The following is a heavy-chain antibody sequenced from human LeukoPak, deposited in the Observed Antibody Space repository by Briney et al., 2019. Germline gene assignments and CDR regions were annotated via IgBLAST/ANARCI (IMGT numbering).Heavy chain of an antibody. CDR2: INHSGST. D-gene: IGHD2-2*01. J-gene: IGHJ4*02. Sequence: KPSETLSLTCAVYGGSFSGYYWSWIRQPPGKGLEWIGEINHSGSTNYNPSLKSRVTISVDTSKNRFSLKLSSVTAADTAVYYCARAQPTASRLANLRYWGQGTLVTVSS. CDR1: GGSFSGYY. V-gene: IGHV4-34*01. CDR3: ARAQPTASRLANLRY.